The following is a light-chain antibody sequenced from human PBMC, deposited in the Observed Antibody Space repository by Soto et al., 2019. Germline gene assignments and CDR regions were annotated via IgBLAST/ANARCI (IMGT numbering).Light chain of an antibody. J-gene: IGKJ1*01. Sequence: DIQMTQSPSSLSSSVGDRVTITCRSSQSISSYLNWYQQEPGKAPKLLIYAASSWQSGGPSRFSGSGSGTDFTLTISSLQPEDFATYSCQQTYSTPQTFGQGTKVEIK. CDR2: AAS. V-gene: IGKV1-39*01. CDR1: QSISSY. CDR3: QQTYSTPQT.